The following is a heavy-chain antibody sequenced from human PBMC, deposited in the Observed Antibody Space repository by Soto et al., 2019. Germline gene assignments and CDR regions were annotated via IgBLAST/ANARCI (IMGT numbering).Heavy chain of an antibody. CDR3: ARGGGSPDY. CDR2: IYYSGST. J-gene: IGHJ4*02. V-gene: IGHV4-39*07. D-gene: IGHD1-26*01. CDR1: GGSIASSLYY. Sequence: SDTLSLTCTVSGGSIASSLYYWGWVRQSPGKGLEWIESIYYSGSTHYNPSLKSRVTISVDTSKNQFSLKLSSVTAADTAVYYCARGGGSPDYWGEGNLVTVSS.